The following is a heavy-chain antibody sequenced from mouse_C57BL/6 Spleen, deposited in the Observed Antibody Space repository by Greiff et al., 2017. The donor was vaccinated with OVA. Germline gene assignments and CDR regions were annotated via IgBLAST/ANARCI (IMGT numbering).Heavy chain of an antibody. CDR1: GFTFSDFY. Sequence: EVQGVESGGGLVQSGRSLRLSCATSGFTFSDFYMEWVRQAPGKGLEWIAASRNKANDYTTEYSASVKGRFIVSRDTSQSILYLQMNALRAEDTAIYYCARVYDYDDAMDYWGQGTSVTVSS. CDR2: SRNKANDYTT. V-gene: IGHV7-1*01. D-gene: IGHD2-4*01. CDR3: ARVYDYDDAMDY. J-gene: IGHJ4*01.